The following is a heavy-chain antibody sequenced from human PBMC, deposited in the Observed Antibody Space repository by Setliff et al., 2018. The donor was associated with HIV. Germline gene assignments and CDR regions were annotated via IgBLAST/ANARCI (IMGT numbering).Heavy chain of an antibody. D-gene: IGHD3-22*01. J-gene: IGHJ4*02. CDR1: GDTLSIHP. CDR2: IIPILGIA. V-gene: IGHV1-69*10. CDR3: ARDPSDYDSSAYYVDLYYLDY. Sequence: GASVKVSCKTSGDTLSIHPISWVRQAPGQGLEWMGGIIPILGIANYAQKFQGRVTITADKSTSTAYMELSSLRSEDTAVYYCARDPSDYDSSAYYVDLYYLDYWGQGTLVTVSS.